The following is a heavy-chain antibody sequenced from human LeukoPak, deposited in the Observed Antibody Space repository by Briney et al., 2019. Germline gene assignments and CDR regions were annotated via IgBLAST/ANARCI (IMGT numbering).Heavy chain of an antibody. J-gene: IGHJ4*02. CDR1: GYTLTELS. V-gene: IGHV1-24*01. Sequence: ASVRVSCKVSGYTLTELSMHWVRQAPGKGLEWMGGFDPEDGETIYAQKFQGRVTMTEDTSTDTAYMELSSLRSEDTAVYYCATVYSSSWYYFDYWGQGTLVTVSS. CDR2: FDPEDGET. CDR3: ATVYSSSWYYFDY. D-gene: IGHD6-13*01.